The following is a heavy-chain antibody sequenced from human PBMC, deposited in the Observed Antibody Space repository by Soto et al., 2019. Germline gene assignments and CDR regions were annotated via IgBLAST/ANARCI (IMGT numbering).Heavy chain of an antibody. CDR3: ARDLAASPNLGHDGMEV. CDR1: GCTFGSYA. V-gene: IGHV1-69*13. Sequence: SVKVSCKASGCTFGSYAISWVRQAPGQGLEWMGGIIPIFGTANYAQKFQGRVTITADESTSTAYMELSSLRSEDTAVYYCARDLAASPNLGHDGMEVWGQGTTVTVSS. CDR2: IIPIFGTA. D-gene: IGHD6-6*01. J-gene: IGHJ6*01.